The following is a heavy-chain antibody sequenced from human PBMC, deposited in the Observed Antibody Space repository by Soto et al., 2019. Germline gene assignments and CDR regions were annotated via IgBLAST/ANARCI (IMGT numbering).Heavy chain of an antibody. CDR1: GFTFSSYA. D-gene: IGHD6-13*01. V-gene: IGHV3-23*01. CDR3: AKDRPFFNSSSWKPSFDY. J-gene: IGHJ4*02. Sequence: GGSLRLSCAASGFTFSSYAMSWVRQAPGKGLEWVSAISGSGGSTYYADSVKGRFTISRDNSKNTLYLQMNSLRAEDTAVYYCAKDRPFFNSSSWKPSFDYWGQGTLVTVSS. CDR2: ISGSGGST.